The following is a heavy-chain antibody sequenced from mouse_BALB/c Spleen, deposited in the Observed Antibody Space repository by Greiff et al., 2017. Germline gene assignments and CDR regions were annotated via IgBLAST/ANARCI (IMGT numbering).Heavy chain of an antibody. Sequence: EVQRVESGGDLVKPGGSLKLSCAASGFTFSSYGMSWVRQTPDKRLEWVATISSGGSYTYYPDSVKGRFTISRDNAKNTLYLQMSSLKSEDTAMYYCAREGDGNSAWFAYWGQGTLVTVSA. J-gene: IGHJ3*01. CDR3: AREGDGNSAWFAY. CDR2: ISSGGSYT. V-gene: IGHV5-6*01. CDR1: GFTFSSYG. D-gene: IGHD2-1*01.